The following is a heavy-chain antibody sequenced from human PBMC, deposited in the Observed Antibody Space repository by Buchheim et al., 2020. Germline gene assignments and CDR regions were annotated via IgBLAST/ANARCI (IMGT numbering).Heavy chain of an antibody. V-gene: IGHV3-23*01. CDR1: GFIFDDYA. Sequence: EVQLLESGGGLIQPGGSLTLSCAASGFIFDDYAMAWVRQAPGKGLEWVAGTTFSGGITDYADSVKGRFTISRDNFKNKLFLQMTSLRAEDTAIYYCAKFESSSSSNSGFDHWGQGIL. CDR3: AKFESSSSSNSGFDH. D-gene: IGHD6-6*01. CDR2: TTFSGGIT. J-gene: IGHJ4*02.